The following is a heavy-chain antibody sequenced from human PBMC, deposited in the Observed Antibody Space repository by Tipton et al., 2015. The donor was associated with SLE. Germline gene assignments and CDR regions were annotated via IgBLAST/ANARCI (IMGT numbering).Heavy chain of an antibody. V-gene: IGHV1-46*01. CDR1: GYTFTSSF. D-gene: IGHD2-2*01. CDR3: ARSGDCSSTSCYLYYMDV. J-gene: IGHJ6*03. Sequence: QLVQSGAEVKKPGASVKVSCKASGYTFTSSFIHWVRQAPGQGLEWMGIINPAGGTTIYAQKLQGRVTMTTDTSTSTAYMELRSLRSDDTAVYYCARSGDCSSTSCYLYYMDVWGKGTTVAVSS. CDR2: INPAGGTT.